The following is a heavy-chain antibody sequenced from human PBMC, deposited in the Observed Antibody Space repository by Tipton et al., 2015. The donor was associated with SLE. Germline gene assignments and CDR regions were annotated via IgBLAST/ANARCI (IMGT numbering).Heavy chain of an antibody. V-gene: IGHV3-21*01. CDR1: GSTFSSSS. CDR2: ISSSSSYI. Sequence: SLRLSCAASGSTFSSSSMNWVRQAPGKGLEWVSSISSSSSYIYYADSVKGRFPISRDHAKNSLYLQMNSLRAEDTAVYYCARDRAVAPFDYWGQGTLVTV. D-gene: IGHD6-19*01. J-gene: IGHJ4*02. CDR3: ARDRAVAPFDY.